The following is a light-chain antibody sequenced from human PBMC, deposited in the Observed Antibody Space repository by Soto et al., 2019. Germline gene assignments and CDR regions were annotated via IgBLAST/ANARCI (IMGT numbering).Light chain of an antibody. J-gene: IGLJ2*01. Sequence: QSVLTQPASVSGSPGQSITISCTGTSSDVGGYNYVSWYQQHPGKAPKLMIXXXSXXXXGXSNXXXXXXXXXXXXXXXXXLQAEDEADYYCSSYTSSEGVFGGGTKVTVL. CDR3: SSYTSSEGV. CDR1: SSDVGGYNY. V-gene: IGLV2-14*01. CDR2: XXS.